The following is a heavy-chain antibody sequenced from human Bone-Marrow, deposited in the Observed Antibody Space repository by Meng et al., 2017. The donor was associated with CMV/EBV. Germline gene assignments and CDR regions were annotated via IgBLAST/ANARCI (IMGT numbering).Heavy chain of an antibody. V-gene: IGHV1-8*03. J-gene: IGHJ5*02. CDR1: GYTFTSYD. D-gene: IGHD6-13*01. Sequence: ASVKVSCKASGYTFTSYDINWVRQATGQGLEWMGWMNPNSGNTGYAQKFQGRVTITRNTSISTAYMELSSLRSEDTAVYYCASLAAAGANWFDPWGQGTLVTVSS. CDR3: ASLAAAGANWFDP. CDR2: MNPNSGNT.